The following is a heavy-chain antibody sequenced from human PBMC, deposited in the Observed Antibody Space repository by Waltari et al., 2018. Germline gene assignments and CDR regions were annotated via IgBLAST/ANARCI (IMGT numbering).Heavy chain of an antibody. Sequence: EVQLVQSGAAVKKPGESLKISCKASGYSITSYWIVWVRQMPGKGLEWMGIIYPGDSDTRYSPSFQGQVTISADKSISTAYLQWSSLKASDTAMYYCARHRGYYDASGPRGYFDYWGQGTLVT. D-gene: IGHD3-22*01. CDR1: GYSITSYW. V-gene: IGHV5-51*01. J-gene: IGHJ4*02. CDR2: IYPGDSDT. CDR3: ARHRGYYDASGPRGYFDY.